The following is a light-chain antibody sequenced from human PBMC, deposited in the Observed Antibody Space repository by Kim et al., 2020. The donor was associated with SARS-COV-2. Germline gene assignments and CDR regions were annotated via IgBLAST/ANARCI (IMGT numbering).Light chain of an antibody. CDR2: DVS. CDR3: SSYTSISTYV. Sequence: QSALTQPASVSGSPGQSITISCTGTSSDVGGYIYVSWYQQHPGKAPKLMIYDVSKRPSGVSNRFSGSKSGNTASLTISGLQAEDEADYYCSSYTSISTYVFGTGTKVTVL. CDR1: SSDVGGYIY. V-gene: IGLV2-14*01. J-gene: IGLJ1*01.